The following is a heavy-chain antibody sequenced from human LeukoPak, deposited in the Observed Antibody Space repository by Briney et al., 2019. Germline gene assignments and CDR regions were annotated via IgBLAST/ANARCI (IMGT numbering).Heavy chain of an antibody. CDR3: ARRGATRVAFDI. V-gene: IGHV3-74*01. CDR1: GFTFSSYW. CDR2: INSDGSTT. Sequence: GGSLRLSCAASGFTFSSYWMHWVRQAPGKGLVWVSRINSDGSTTSYADSVKGRFTISRDNAKNTLYLQMNSLRAEDTAVYYCARRGATRVAFDIWGQGTLVTVSS. J-gene: IGHJ4*02. D-gene: IGHD1-26*01.